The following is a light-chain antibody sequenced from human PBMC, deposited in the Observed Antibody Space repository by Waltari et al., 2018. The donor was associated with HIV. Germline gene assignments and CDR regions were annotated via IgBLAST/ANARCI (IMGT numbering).Light chain of an antibody. CDR3: ATWVSDLRGWV. J-gene: IGLJ3*02. CDR1: TANIWRNY. Sequence: QSVLTQPPSVSAAPGQKVAISCSGSTANIWRNYVSWYQHPPGSAPKLLIYGTDQRPSGIPDRFPGSKSDTSATLGITGLQTGDEADYYCATWVSDLRGWVFGGGTKLAVL. CDR2: GTD. V-gene: IGLV1-51*01.